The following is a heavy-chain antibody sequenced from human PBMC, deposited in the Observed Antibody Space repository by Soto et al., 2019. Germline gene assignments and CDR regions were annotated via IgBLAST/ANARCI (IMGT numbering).Heavy chain of an antibody. CDR3: ASHFTGVLVLGTSPPGGDNYGWDV. CDR1: GGTFSRYT. V-gene: IGHV1-69*02. D-gene: IGHD2-15*01. CDR2: IIPIVDIP. Sequence: QVQLAQSGAEVKKPGSSVKVSCKASGGTFSRYTFTWVRQAPGQGLEWMGRIIPIVDIPNYAQNFQGRVTITADKSTSTASMELSSLTSDDTAVYYCASHFTGVLVLGTSPPGGDNYGWDVWGQGTTVSVS. J-gene: IGHJ6*02.